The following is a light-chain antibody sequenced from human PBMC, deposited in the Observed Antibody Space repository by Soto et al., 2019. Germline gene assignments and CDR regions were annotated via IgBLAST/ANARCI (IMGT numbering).Light chain of an antibody. CDR3: QQYNNWPPYT. J-gene: IGKJ2*01. CDR2: GAS. CDR1: QSVSSN. Sequence: EIVMTQSPATLSVSPGERATLSCRARQSVSSNLAWYQQKPGQAPRLLIYGASTRATGIPAGFSGSGSGKEFTLTISSLQSEDFAVYYCQQYNNWPPYTFGQGTKLEIK. V-gene: IGKV3-15*01.